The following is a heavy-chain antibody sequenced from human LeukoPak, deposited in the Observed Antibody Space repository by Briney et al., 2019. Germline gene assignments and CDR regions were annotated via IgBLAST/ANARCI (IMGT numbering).Heavy chain of an antibody. J-gene: IGHJ4*02. CDR1: GGTFSSYA. Sequence: SVKVSCKASGGTFSSYAISWVRQAPGQGLEWMGGIIPIFGTANYAQKFQGRVTITADESTSTAYMELSSLRSEDTAVYYCAIGHTCYYDSSGYYPHDYWGQGTLVTVSS. CDR2: IIPIFGTA. CDR3: AIGHTCYYDSSGYYPHDY. V-gene: IGHV1-69*01. D-gene: IGHD3-22*01.